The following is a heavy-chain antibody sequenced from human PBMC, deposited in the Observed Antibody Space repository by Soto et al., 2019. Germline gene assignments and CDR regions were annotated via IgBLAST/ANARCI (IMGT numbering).Heavy chain of an antibody. V-gene: IGHV3-23*01. CDR1: GFTFRDYA. J-gene: IGHJ6*02. CDR2: ISGGGGST. D-gene: IGHD3-10*01. CDR3: AKESSPYSYFYYGVDV. Sequence: VQLFESGGGLVQPGGSLRLSCAASGFTFRDYAMNWVRQAPGKGLEWVAGISGGGGSTYYEDSVKGRFTISRDNSKNTLYLEMNSLRAEDTAVFYCAKESSPYSYFYYGVDVWGQGTTVTVSS.